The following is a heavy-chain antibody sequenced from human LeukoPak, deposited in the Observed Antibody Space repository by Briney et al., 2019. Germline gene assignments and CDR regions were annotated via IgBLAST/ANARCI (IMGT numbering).Heavy chain of an antibody. V-gene: IGHV3-23*01. J-gene: IGHJ4*02. Sequence: GGSLRLSCAASGFTFSSYAMSWVRQAPGKGLEWVSDISGSGGSTYYADSVKGRFTISRDNSKNTLYQQMNSLRAEDTAVYYCAKAVVVVAATFFDYWGPGTLVTVSS. CDR3: AKAVVVVAATFFDY. CDR1: GFTFSSYA. D-gene: IGHD2-15*01. CDR2: ISGSGGST.